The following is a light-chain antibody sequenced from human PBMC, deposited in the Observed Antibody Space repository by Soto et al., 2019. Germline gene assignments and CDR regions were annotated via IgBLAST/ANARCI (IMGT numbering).Light chain of an antibody. CDR2: GAS. V-gene: IGKV3-20*01. CDR1: QSVSSSY. J-gene: IGKJ1*01. Sequence: EIVLTQFPCTLSLSPGDRATLSCRARQSVSSSYLAWYQQTPGPAPRLLIYGASSRATGIPDWFSGSGCGTDFTLTISRLDAEDFAVYYCQQYGSSWTFGQGTKVDIK. CDR3: QQYGSSWT.